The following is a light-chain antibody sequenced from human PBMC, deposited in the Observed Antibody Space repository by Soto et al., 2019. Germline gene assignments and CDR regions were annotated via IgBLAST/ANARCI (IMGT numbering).Light chain of an antibody. CDR2: GVS. V-gene: IGKV3-20*01. J-gene: IGKJ1*01. CDR3: QQYGTSPRT. CDR1: QSVRSSY. Sequence: EIVLTQSPGTLSLSPGERATLSCRASQSVRSSYLAWYQQKLGQAPRLLIYGVSNRGTGIPDRFSGSVSGTDVTLTISRLESEDFAVYYCQQYGTSPRTFGQGTKVEIK.